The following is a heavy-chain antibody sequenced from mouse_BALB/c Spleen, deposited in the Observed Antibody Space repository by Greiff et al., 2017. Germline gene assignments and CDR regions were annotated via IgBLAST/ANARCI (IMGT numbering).Heavy chain of an antibody. D-gene: IGHD1-1*01. CDR1: GYSITSDYA. V-gene: IGHV3-2*02. CDR2: ISYSGST. Sequence: EVMLVESGPGLVKPSQSLSLTCTVTGYSITSDYAWNWIRQFPGNKLEWMGYISYSGSTSYNPSLKSRISITRDTSKNQFFLQLNSVTTEDTATYYCAYGSSSAWFAYWGQGTLVTVSA. CDR3: AYGSSSAWFAY. J-gene: IGHJ3*01.